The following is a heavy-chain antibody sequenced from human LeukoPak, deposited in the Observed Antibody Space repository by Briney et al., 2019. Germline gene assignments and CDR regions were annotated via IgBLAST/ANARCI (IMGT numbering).Heavy chain of an antibody. CDR2: INHSGST. CDR3: AYRPDIVVVPAAGWFDP. D-gene: IGHD2-2*01. J-gene: IGHJ5*02. Sequence: SETLSLTCTVSGGSISSYYWSWIRQPPGKGLEWIGEINHSGSTNYNPSLKSRVTISVDTSKNQFSLKLSSVTAADTAVYYCAYRPDIVVVPAAGWFDPWGQGTLVTVSS. CDR1: GGSISSYY. V-gene: IGHV4-34*01.